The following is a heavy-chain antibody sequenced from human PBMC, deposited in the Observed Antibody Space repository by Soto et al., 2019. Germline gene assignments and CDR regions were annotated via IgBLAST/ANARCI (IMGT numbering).Heavy chain of an antibody. D-gene: IGHD3-10*01. J-gene: IGHJ2*01. Sequence: PGGSLRLSCAASGFTFSSYAMSWVRQAPGKGLEWVSAISGSGGSTYYADSVKGRFTISRDNSKNTLYLQMNSLRAEDTAVYYCAKVPAVLLSPPWYFDLWGRGTLVTVSS. CDR3: AKVPAVLLSPPWYFDL. V-gene: IGHV3-23*01. CDR1: GFTFSSYA. CDR2: ISGSGGST.